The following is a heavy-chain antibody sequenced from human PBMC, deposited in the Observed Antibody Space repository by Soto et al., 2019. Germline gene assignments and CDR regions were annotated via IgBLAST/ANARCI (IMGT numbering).Heavy chain of an antibody. V-gene: IGHV4-59*01. J-gene: IGHJ6*02. D-gene: IGHD1-26*01. Sequence: QVQLQESGPGLVKPSETLSLTCTVSGGSISSYYWSWIRQPPGKGLEWIGYIYYSGSTNYNPSLKSRATQPVDTSKNQFSLKLSSVTAADTAVYYCARGHSGSYRTGEGYYYGMDVWGQGTTVTVSS. CDR1: GGSISSYY. CDR2: IYYSGST. CDR3: ARGHSGSYRTGEGYYYGMDV.